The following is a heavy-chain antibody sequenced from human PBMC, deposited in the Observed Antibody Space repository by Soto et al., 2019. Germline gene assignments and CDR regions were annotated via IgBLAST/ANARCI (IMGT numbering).Heavy chain of an antibody. CDR2: ISSSSSYI. V-gene: IGHV3-21*01. D-gene: IGHD6-19*01. Sequence: EVQLVESGGGLVKPGGSLRLSCAASGFTFSSYNMNWVRQAPGKGLEWVSSISSSSSYIYYADSVKGRFTISRDNSKNSLYLHMNSLRAEDTAVYYCARDSSGWSGRFDYWGQGTLVTVSS. CDR1: GFTFSSYN. CDR3: ARDSSGWSGRFDY. J-gene: IGHJ4*02.